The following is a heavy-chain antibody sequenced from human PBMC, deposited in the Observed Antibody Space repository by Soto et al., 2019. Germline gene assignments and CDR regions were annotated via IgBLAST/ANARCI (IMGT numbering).Heavy chain of an antibody. J-gene: IGHJ4*02. D-gene: IGHD5-18*01. CDR1: GYTFTSYA. CDR2: INAGNGNT. Sequence: VKPHESSLKVSCKASGYTFTSYAMHWVRQAPGQRLEWMGWINAGNGNTKYSQKFQGRVTITRDTSASTAYMELSSLRSEDTAVYYCARGLNGYLHYFDYWGQGTPVTVSS. CDR3: ARGLNGYLHYFDY. V-gene: IGHV1-3*01.